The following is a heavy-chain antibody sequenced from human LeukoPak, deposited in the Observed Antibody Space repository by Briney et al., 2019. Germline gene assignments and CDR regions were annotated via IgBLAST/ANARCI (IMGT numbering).Heavy chain of an antibody. CDR1: GYTFTAYY. CDR2: INPNTGGT. D-gene: IGHD1-1*01. Sequence: ASVKVSCKASGYTFTAYYMHWVRQAPGQGLERMGWINPNTGGTNYAQKFQGRVTMTRDTSISTAYMELSWLRSDDTAVYYCARDDNFQFDSWGQGTLVTVSS. CDR3: ARDDNFQFDS. J-gene: IGHJ4*02. V-gene: IGHV1-2*02.